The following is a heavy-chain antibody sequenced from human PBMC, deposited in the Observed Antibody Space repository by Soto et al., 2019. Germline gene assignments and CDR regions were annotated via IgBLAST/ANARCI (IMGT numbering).Heavy chain of an antibody. CDR1: GFTFSSYW. Sequence: PGGSLRLSCAASGFTFSSYWMSWVRQAPGKGLEWVDNIKQDGSEKYYVDSVKGRFTISRDNAKNSLYLQMNSLRAEDTAVYYCARDNKYYDFWSGPDAFDIWGQGTMVTVSS. D-gene: IGHD3-3*01. V-gene: IGHV3-7*01. J-gene: IGHJ3*02. CDR2: IKQDGSEK. CDR3: ARDNKYYDFWSGPDAFDI.